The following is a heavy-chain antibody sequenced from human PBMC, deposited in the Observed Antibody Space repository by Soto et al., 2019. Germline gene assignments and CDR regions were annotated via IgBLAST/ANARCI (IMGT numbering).Heavy chain of an antibody. Sequence: GGSLRLSCAASGFTFSSYAMHWVRQAPGKGLEWVAVISYDGSNKYYADSVKGRFTISRDNSKSTLYLQMNSLRAEDTAVYYCAREDGGALYYYYYYGMDVWGQGTTVTVSS. V-gene: IGHV3-30-3*01. D-gene: IGHD4-17*01. CDR2: ISYDGSNK. CDR3: AREDGGALYYYYYYGMDV. J-gene: IGHJ6*02. CDR1: GFTFSSYA.